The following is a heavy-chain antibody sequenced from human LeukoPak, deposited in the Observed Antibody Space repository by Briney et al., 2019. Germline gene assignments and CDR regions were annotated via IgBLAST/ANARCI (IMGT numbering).Heavy chain of an antibody. D-gene: IGHD2-15*01. V-gene: IGHV4-34*01. CDR3: ARRRSYCSGGSCYTVFDY. CDR2: INHSGST. CDR1: GGSFSGYY. Sequence: SETLSLTCAVYGGSFSGYYWSWIRQPPGKGLEWIGEINHSGSTNYNPSLKSRVTISVDRSKNQFSLKLSSVTAADTAVYYCARRRSYCSGGSCYTVFDYWGQGTLVTVSS. J-gene: IGHJ4*02.